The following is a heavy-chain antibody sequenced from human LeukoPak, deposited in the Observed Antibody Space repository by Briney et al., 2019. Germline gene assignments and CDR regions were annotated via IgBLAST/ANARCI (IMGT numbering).Heavy chain of an antibody. Sequence: PSKTLSLTCAVSGGSISSGGYSWSWIRQPPGKGLEWIGYIYHSGSTYYNPSLKSRVTISVDTSKNQFSLKLSSVTAADTAAYYCARHRGGAREYSSSALVRAFDIWGQGTMVTVSS. CDR1: GGSISSGGYS. J-gene: IGHJ3*02. CDR2: IYHSGST. D-gene: IGHD6-6*01. CDR3: ARHRGGAREYSSSALVRAFDI. V-gene: IGHV4-30-2*03.